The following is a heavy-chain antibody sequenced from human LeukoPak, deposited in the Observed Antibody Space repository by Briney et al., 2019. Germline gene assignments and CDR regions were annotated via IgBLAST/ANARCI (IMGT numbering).Heavy chain of an antibody. CDR3: ARAVLAAGKVDY. CDR2: IYASGNT. D-gene: IGHD6-13*01. J-gene: IGHJ4*02. Sequence: SETLSLTCTVSGGSISSYFWSWIRQPAGKGLEWIGRIYASGNTNYNPSLKSRLTMSIDTSKNQFSLKLSSVTAADTAVYYCARAVLAAGKVDYWGQGTLVTVSS. CDR1: GGSISSYF. V-gene: IGHV4-4*07.